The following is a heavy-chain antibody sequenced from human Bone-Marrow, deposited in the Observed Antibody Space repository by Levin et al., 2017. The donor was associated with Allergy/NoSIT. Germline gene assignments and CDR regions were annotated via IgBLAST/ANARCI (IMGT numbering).Heavy chain of an antibody. CDR2: YHPQSGET. D-gene: IGHD6-19*01. J-gene: IGHJ5*02. Sequence: VASVKVSCRVSGNTLRESSIHWVRQAPGKGLEWMGGYHPQSGETVYAQTFQGRVTMTEDTSTDTAYMELNSLRSEDTAMYFCAESSGSPYNWFDPWGQGTLVTVSS. CDR3: AESSGSPYNWFDP. V-gene: IGHV1-24*01. CDR1: GNTLRESS.